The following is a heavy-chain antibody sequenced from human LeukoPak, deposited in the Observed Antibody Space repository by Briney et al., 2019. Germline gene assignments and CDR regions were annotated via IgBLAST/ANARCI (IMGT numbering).Heavy chain of an antibody. CDR2: IYYSGST. CDR3: ARPTTGLRGVDI. Sequence: SETLSLTCTVSGGSISSSSYYWGWIRQPPGKGLEWIGSIYYSGSTDYNPPLKSRVTISVDTSKNQFSLKLSSVTAADTAVYYCARPTTGLRGVDIWGQGTMVTVSS. J-gene: IGHJ3*02. CDR1: GGSISSSSYY. V-gene: IGHV4-39*07. D-gene: IGHD4-17*01.